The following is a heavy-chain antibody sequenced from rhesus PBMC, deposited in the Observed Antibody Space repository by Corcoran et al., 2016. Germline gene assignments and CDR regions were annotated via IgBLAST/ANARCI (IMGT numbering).Heavy chain of an antibody. CDR2: INGNSGNP. CDR3: ARRDNVYYFDY. V-gene: IGHV4-80*01. D-gene: IGHD1-20*01. Sequence: QVQLQESGPGLVKPSETLSLTCAVSGASLSSYWLSWIRQPPGKGLEWIGEINGNSGNPNYKPPRKSRVTISQEASKNQVSLKLRSVTAADTAVYDCARRDNVYYFDYWGQGVLVTVSS. J-gene: IGHJ4*01. CDR1: GASLSSYW.